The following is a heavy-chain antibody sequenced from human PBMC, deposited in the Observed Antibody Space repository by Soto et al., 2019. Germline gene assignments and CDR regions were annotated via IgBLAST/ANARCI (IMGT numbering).Heavy chain of an antibody. V-gene: IGHV1-24*01. CDR2: FDPEDGET. Sequence: GASVKVSCKVSGYTLTELSMHWVRQAPGKGLEWMGGFDPEDGETIYAQKFQGRVTMTEDTSTDTAYMELSSLRSEDTAVYYCARRGTIFGVVIPYYGMDVWGQGTTVTVSS. CDR1: GYTLTELS. CDR3: ARRGTIFGVVIPYYGMDV. J-gene: IGHJ6*02. D-gene: IGHD3-3*01.